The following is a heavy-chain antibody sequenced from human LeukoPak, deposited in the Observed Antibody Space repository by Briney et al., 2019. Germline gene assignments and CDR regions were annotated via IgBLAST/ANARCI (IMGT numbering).Heavy chain of an antibody. Sequence: GGSLRLSCAASGFIVNSNYMSWVRQAPGKGLEWVSVIYSGGRTFYADSVRGRFTISRDNSKNTLFLQMNSLRAEDTAVYYCARDQYYDSGTYSYYYMDVWGKGTTVTVSS. CDR3: ARDQYYDSGTYSYYYMDV. D-gene: IGHD3-10*01. V-gene: IGHV3-53*01. CDR2: IYSGGRT. J-gene: IGHJ6*03. CDR1: GFIVNSNY.